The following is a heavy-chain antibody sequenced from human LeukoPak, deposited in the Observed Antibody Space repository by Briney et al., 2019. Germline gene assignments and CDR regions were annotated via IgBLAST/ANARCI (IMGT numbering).Heavy chain of an antibody. CDR2: TNHSGST. Sequence: ASETLSLTCAVYGGSFSGYYWSWIRQPPGKGLEWIGETNHSGSTNYNPSLKSRVTISVDTSKNQFSLKLSSVTAADTAVYYCARSSRSIAARHNWFDPWGQGTLVTVSS. V-gene: IGHV4-34*01. CDR1: GGSFSGYY. D-gene: IGHD6-25*01. CDR3: ARSSRSIAARHNWFDP. J-gene: IGHJ5*02.